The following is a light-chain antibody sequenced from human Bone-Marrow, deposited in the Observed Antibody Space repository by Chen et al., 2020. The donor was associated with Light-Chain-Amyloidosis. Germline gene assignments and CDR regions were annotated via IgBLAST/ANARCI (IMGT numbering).Light chain of an antibody. J-gene: IGKJ2*01. CDR2: SAS. V-gene: IGKV1-39*01. Sequence: DIQMTQSPSSLSASVGDRVTITCRASQSFSTYLNWYQYKPGKIPKLLIYSASTLQSGVPSRFSGSGSGTDFTLTISSLQAEDFAIYYCQQSHSIPRTFGQGTKLEMK. CDR1: QSFSTY. CDR3: QQSHSIPRT.